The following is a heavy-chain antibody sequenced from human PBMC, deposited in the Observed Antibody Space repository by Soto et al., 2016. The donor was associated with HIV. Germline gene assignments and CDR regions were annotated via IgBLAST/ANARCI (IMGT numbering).Heavy chain of an antibody. CDR1: GFTFSSYA. CDR2: ISGSGGST. D-gene: IGHD3-22*01. Sequence: EVQLLESGGGLVQPGGSLRLSCAASGFTFSSYAMSWVRQAPGKGLEWVSAISGSGGSTYYADSVKGRFTISRDNSKNTLYLQMNSLRAEDTAVYYCAKATSSITMIVVAFDYWGQGTLVTVSS. V-gene: IGHV3-23*01. CDR3: AKATSSITMIVVAFDY. J-gene: IGHJ4*02.